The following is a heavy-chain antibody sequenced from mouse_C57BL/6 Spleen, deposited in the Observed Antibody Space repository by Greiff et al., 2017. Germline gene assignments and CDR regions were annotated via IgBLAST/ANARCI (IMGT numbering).Heavy chain of an antibody. CDR1: GYSFTSYY. CDR3: ASSNWDAMDY. V-gene: IGHV1-66*01. J-gene: IGHJ4*01. CDR2: IYPGSGNT. D-gene: IGHD4-1*01. Sequence: QVQLKQSGPELVKPGASVKISCKASGYSFTSYYIHWVKQRPGQGLEWIGWIYPGSGNTKYNEKFKGKATLTADTSSSTAYMQLSSLTSEDSAVYYCASSNWDAMDYWGQGTSVTVSS.